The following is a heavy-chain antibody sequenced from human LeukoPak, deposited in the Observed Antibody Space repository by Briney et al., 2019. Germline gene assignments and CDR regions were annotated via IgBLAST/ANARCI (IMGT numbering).Heavy chain of an antibody. CDR2: ITGTGAYT. D-gene: IGHD3-3*01. J-gene: IGHJ4*02. Sequence: TGGSLRLSCAASGFTFNNYAMTWVRQAPGKGLEWVSAITGTGAYTNYADSVKGRFTISRDNSKNTMYLQMNSLRAEDTAVYYCAKVFVSAVPDYWGQGTLVTVSS. CDR3: AKVFVSAVPDY. CDR1: GFTFNNYA. V-gene: IGHV3-23*01.